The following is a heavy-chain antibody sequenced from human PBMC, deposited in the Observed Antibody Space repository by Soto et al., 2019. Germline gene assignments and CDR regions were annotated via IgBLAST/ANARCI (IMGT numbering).Heavy chain of an antibody. CDR1: GYTFTSYG. V-gene: IGHV1-18*01. CDR2: ISAYNGNT. CDR3: ARRRVVAPKGLFDY. J-gene: IGHJ4*02. Sequence: ASVKVSCKASGYTFTSYGISWVRQAPGQGLEWMGWISAYNGNTNYAQKLQGRVTMATDTSTSTAYMELRSLRSDDTAVYYCARRRVVAPKGLFDYWGQGTLVTVSS. D-gene: IGHD2-15*01.